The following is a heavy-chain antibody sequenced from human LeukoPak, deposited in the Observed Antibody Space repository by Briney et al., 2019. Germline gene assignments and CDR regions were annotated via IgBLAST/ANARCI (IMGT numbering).Heavy chain of an antibody. J-gene: IGHJ4*02. V-gene: IGHV3-48*04. CDR3: ARDRDYYGSGNADY. CDR2: ISSSSSTI. Sequence: GGSLRLSCAASGFTFSSYSMNWVRQAPGKGLEWVSYISSSSSTIYYADSVKGRFTISRDNPKNSLYLQMNSLRAEDTAVYYCARDRDYYGSGNADYWGQGTLVTVSS. D-gene: IGHD3-10*01. CDR1: GFTFSSYS.